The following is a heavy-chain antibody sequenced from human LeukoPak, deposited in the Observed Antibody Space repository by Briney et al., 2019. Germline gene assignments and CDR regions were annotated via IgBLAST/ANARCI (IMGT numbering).Heavy chain of an antibody. CDR2: INPSGGST. V-gene: IGHV1-46*01. D-gene: IGHD3-22*01. J-gene: IGHJ6*03. CDR1: GYTFTSHY. CDR3: ARVGYYDSSGYSPYYYYYMDV. Sequence: PGASVKVSCKASGYTFTSHYMHWVRQAPGQGLEWMGIINPSGGSTSYAQRFRGRATMTRDMSTSTVYMELSSLRSEDTAVYYCARVGYYDSSGYSPYYYYYMDVWGKGTTVTVSS.